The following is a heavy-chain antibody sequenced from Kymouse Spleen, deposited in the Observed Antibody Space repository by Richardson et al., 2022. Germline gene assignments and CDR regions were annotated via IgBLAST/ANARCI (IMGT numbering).Heavy chain of an antibody. CDR1: GFTFSSYW. V-gene: IGHV3-74*01. CDR3: ARSMYNWNYGGSYYYYYGMDV. D-gene: IGHD1-7*01. J-gene: IGHJ6*02. CDR2: INSDGSST. Sequence: EVQLVESGGGLVQPGGSLRLSCAASGFTFSSYWMHWVRQAPGKGLVWVSRINSDGSSTSYADSVKGRFTISRDNAKNTLYLQMNSLRAEDTAVYYCARSMYNWNYGGSYYYYYGMDVWGQGTTVTVSS.